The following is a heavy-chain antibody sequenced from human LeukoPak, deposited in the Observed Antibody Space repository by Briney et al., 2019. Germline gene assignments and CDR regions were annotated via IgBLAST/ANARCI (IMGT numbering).Heavy chain of an antibody. CDR2: IWHDGSNK. Sequence: PGGSLRLSCAASGFTVSSNYMYWVRQAPGKGLEWVALIWHDGSNKYYSDSGKGRFTISRDNSKNTLYLQMNSLRAEDTAVYYCARDRGYSYGHPFDYWGQGTLVTVSS. V-gene: IGHV3-33*08. CDR1: GFTVSSNY. J-gene: IGHJ4*02. D-gene: IGHD5-18*01. CDR3: ARDRGYSYGHPFDY.